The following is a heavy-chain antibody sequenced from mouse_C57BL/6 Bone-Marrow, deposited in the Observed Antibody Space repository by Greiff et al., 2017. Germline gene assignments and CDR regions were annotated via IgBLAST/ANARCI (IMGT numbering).Heavy chain of an antibody. Sequence: VQLKESGAELVKPGASVKLSCTASGFNIKDYYMHWVKQRTEQGLEWIGRIDPEDGETKDAPKFQGKATITADTSSNTAYLQLSSLTSEDPAVYYCARSRFAYWGQGTLVTVSA. CDR1: GFNIKDYY. CDR3: ARSRFAY. CDR2: IDPEDGET. J-gene: IGHJ3*01. V-gene: IGHV14-2*01.